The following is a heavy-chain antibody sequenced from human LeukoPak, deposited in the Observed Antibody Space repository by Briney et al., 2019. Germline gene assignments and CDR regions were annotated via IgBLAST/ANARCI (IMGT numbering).Heavy chain of an antibody. CDR3: ARGVIVGATIGY. Sequence: TLSLTCTVSGGSISSGGYYWSWIRQHPGKGLEWIGYIYYSGSTYYNPSLKSRVTISVDTSKNQFSLKLSSVTAADTAVYYCARGVIVGATIGYWGQGTLVTVSS. V-gene: IGHV4-31*03. D-gene: IGHD1-26*01. CDR1: GGSISSGGYY. CDR2: IYYSGST. J-gene: IGHJ4*02.